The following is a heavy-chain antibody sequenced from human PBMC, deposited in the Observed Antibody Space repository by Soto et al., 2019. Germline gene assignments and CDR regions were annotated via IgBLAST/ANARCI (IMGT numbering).Heavy chain of an antibody. V-gene: IGHV3-66*01. CDR3: ARGRSASSAFDY. Sequence: EVQLVESGGGLVQPGGSLRLSCAASGFSVSTNYMNWVRQAPGKGLEWVSVIYSGGTTYYADSVKGRFTISRDNSKNTLYLQMSSLRAEDTAVYYCARGRSASSAFDYWGQGTLVTVSS. D-gene: IGHD3-10*01. CDR2: IYSGGTT. CDR1: GFSVSTNY. J-gene: IGHJ4*02.